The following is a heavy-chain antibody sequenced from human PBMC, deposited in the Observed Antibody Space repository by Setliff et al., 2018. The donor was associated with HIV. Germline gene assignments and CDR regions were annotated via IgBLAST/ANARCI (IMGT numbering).Heavy chain of an antibody. D-gene: IGHD3-22*01. J-gene: IGHJ4*02. CDR3: AIPGSSGYPYDY. CDR2: FDPEDGET. Sequence: ASVKVSCKVSGYTLTELSMHWVRQAPGKGLEWMGGFDPEDGETIYAQKFQGRVTITTDESTSTAYMELSSLRSEDTAVYYCAIPGSSGYPYDYWGQGTLVTVSS. CDR1: GYTLTELS. V-gene: IGHV1-24*01.